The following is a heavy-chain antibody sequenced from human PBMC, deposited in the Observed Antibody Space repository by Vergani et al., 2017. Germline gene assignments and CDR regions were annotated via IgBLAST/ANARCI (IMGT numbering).Heavy chain of an antibody. V-gene: IGHV1-2*02. CDR1: GYTFTGYY. CDR3: ARVGASNDAFDI. CDR2: INPNSGGT. Sequence: VQLVQSGAEVKKPGESLKISCKASGYTFTGYYMHWVRQAPGQGLEWMGWINPNSGGTNYAQKFQGRVTMTRETSISTAYMELSRLRSGDTAVYYCARVGASNDAFDIWGQGTMVTVSS. J-gene: IGHJ3*02. D-gene: IGHD1-26*01.